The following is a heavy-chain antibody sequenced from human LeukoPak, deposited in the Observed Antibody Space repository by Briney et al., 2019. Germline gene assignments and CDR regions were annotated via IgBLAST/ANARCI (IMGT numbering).Heavy chain of an antibody. CDR3: ARPQQGGTTRSHGLDV. J-gene: IGHJ6*02. CDR2: INTDGTST. CDR1: GFTFSNSW. D-gene: IGHD2-2*01. V-gene: IGHV3-74*01. Sequence: PGESLGLSCAASGFTFSNSWMQWVRQVPGKGLVWVSRINTDGTSTSYADSVRGRFIISRDNAKNTLYLQMNSLRAEDTAVYYCARPQQGGTTRSHGLDVWGQGTTVTVSS.